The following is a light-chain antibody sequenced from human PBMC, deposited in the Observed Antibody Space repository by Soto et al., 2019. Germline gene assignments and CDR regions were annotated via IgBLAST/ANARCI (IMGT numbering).Light chain of an antibody. CDR2: AAS. CDR1: QTISSY. J-gene: IGKJ1*01. CDR3: KQSYSTPQT. Sequence: DIQMTQSPSSLSASVGDRVTITCRASQTISSYLNWYQQKPGKAPKLLIYAASSLQSGVPSRFSGTGSGTDFTLTISSLQPEDFATYYCKQSYSTPQTFGHGNKVEIK. V-gene: IGKV1-39*01.